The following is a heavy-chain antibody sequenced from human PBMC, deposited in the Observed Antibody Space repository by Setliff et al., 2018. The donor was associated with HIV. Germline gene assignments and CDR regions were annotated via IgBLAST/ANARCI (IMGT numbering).Heavy chain of an antibody. CDR1: GGSFSGYY. V-gene: IGHV4-59*01. J-gene: IGHJ4*02. CDR3: ARGVNFDY. CDR2: IYIYNSGST. D-gene: IGHD3-3*01. Sequence: PSETLSLTCSVSGGSFSGYYWSWIRQPPGKGLEWIGYIYIYNSGSTNYNPSFTSRVTISADTSRNQFSLKLTSVTAADTAIYYCARGVNFDYWGQGTQVTVSS.